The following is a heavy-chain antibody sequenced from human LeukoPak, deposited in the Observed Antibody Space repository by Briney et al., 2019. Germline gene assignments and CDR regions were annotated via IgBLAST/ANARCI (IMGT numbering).Heavy chain of an antibody. Sequence: GGSLRLSCAASGFTVSSNYMSWVRQAPGKGLEWVSVIYSGGSTYYADSVKGRFTISRDNSKNTLYLQMNSLRAEDTAVCYCARALLWFGELFDYGMDVWGKGTTVTVSS. CDR2: IYSGGST. CDR1: GFTVSSNY. D-gene: IGHD3-10*01. V-gene: IGHV3-53*01. J-gene: IGHJ6*04. CDR3: ARALLWFGELFDYGMDV.